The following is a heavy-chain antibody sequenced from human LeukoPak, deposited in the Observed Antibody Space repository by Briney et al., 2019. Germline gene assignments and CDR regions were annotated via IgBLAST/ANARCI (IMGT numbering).Heavy chain of an antibody. V-gene: IGHV4-59*01. CDR3: ASRSSIWSGYQDTLYYFDS. Sequence: SETLSLTCTVSGGSISSYYWSWIRQPPGKRLEWIGHIYYSGSTNYNPSLKSRVTISVDTSKDQFSLKLSSVTAADTAVYYCASRSSIWSGYQDTLYYFDSWGQGTLVTVSS. D-gene: IGHD3-3*01. CDR1: GGSISSYY. CDR2: IYYSGST. J-gene: IGHJ4*02.